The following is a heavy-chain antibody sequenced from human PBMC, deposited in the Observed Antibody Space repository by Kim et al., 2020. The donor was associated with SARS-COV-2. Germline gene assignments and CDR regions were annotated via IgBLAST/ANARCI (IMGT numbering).Heavy chain of an antibody. Sequence: GESLKISCKGSGYSFTSYWISWVRQMPGKGLEWMGRIDPSDSYTNYSPSFQGHVTISADKSISTAYLQWSSLKASDTAMYYCARSGGLYDILTVGDYWGQGTLVTVSS. V-gene: IGHV5-10-1*01. J-gene: IGHJ4*02. CDR1: GYSFTSYW. CDR2: IDPSDSYT. CDR3: ARSGGLYDILTVGDY. D-gene: IGHD3-9*01.